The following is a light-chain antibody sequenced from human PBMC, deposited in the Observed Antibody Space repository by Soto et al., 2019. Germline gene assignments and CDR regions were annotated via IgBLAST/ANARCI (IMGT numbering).Light chain of an antibody. CDR3: RQHNHNSVPR. V-gene: IGKV1-17*01. J-gene: IGKJ1*01. CDR1: QGIRND. Sequence: DIEMTQSPSSLSASVGDRVTITCRASQGIRNDLGWYQQKPGKAPKRLIYAASSLQSGVPSRFSGSGSGTEFTLIISSLQPEDFAAYYCRQHNHNSVPRFGQGTKVEIK. CDR2: AAS.